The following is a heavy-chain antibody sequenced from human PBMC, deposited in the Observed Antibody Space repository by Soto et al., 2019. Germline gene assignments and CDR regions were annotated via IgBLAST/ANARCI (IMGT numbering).Heavy chain of an antibody. CDR3: AQMDFDLYVMDV. Sequence: QITLTESGPTLVKPTQPLTLTCTFSGISLTNSGVGVSWIRQPPGKALEWLAVIYWDDAKHFSPSQKSRLTITKDTSKNQVVLTMTNMDSVDTATYFCAQMDFDLYVMDVWGQGTTVIVSS. CDR1: GISLTNSGVG. V-gene: IGHV2-5*02. J-gene: IGHJ6*02. D-gene: IGHD3-9*01. CDR2: IYWDDAK.